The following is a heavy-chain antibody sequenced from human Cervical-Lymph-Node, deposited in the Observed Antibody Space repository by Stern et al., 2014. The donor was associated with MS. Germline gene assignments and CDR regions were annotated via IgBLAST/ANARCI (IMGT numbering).Heavy chain of an antibody. CDR2: ISYDGSNK. J-gene: IGHJ4*02. Sequence: VQLVESGGGVVQPGRSLRVSCAASGFTFSSYAMHWVRQAPGQGLEWVAVISYDGSNKYYADAVKCRFTISRDNSKNTLYLQMNSLRAEDTAVYYCARERGYSSGWTYYFDYWGQGTLVTVSS. V-gene: IGHV3-30*16. CDR1: GFTFSSYA. CDR3: ARERGYSSGWTYYFDY. D-gene: IGHD6-19*01.